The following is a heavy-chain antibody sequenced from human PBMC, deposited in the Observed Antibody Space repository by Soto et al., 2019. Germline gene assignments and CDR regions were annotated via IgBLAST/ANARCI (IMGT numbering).Heavy chain of an antibody. Sequence: PSETLSLTCTVSGGSISSGGYYWSWIRQHPGKGLEWIGYIYYSGSTYYNPSLKSRVTISVDTSKNQFSLKLSSVTAADTAVYYCSPTRGYSGYDHYYYYYMDVWGKGTTVTVSS. V-gene: IGHV4-31*03. CDR1: GGSISSGGYY. J-gene: IGHJ6*03. D-gene: IGHD5-12*01. CDR2: IYYSGST. CDR3: SPTRGYSGYDHYYYYYMDV.